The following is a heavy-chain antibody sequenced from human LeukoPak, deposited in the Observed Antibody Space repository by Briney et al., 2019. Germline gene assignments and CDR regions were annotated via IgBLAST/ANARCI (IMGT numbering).Heavy chain of an antibody. V-gene: IGHV1-2*02. D-gene: IGHD6-6*01. Sequence: GASVKVSCKASGYTFTSYGISWVRQAPGQGLEWMGWINPNSGGTNYAQKFQGRVTMTRDTSISTAYMELSRLRSDDTAVYYCARVKFKIRLGMFARPPYYSDYWGQGTLVTVSS. J-gene: IGHJ4*02. CDR3: ARVKFKIRLGMFARPPYYSDY. CDR1: GYTFTSYG. CDR2: INPNSGGT.